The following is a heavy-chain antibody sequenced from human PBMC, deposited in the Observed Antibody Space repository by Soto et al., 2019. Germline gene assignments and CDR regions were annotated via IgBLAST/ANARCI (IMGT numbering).Heavy chain of an antibody. Sequence: ETLSLTCTVSGGSISSYYWSWIRQPPGKGLEWIGYIYYSGSTNYNPSLKSRVTISVDTSKNQFSLKLSSVTAADTAVYYCARDRVEMATGRYYYYGMDVWGQGTTVTVSS. CDR3: ARDRVEMATGRYYYYGMDV. J-gene: IGHJ6*02. CDR1: GGSISSYY. CDR2: IYYSGST. V-gene: IGHV4-59*01. D-gene: IGHD5-12*01.